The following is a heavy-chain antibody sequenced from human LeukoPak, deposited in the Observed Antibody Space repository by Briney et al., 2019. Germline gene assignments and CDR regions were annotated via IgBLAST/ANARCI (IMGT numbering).Heavy chain of an antibody. CDR1: GFTFNTYW. J-gene: IGHJ4*02. V-gene: IGHV3-7*04. CDR2: IKQDGSEK. Sequence: GRSLRPSCAASGFTFNTYWMSWVRQAAGKVLEWVTNIKQDGSEKYYVDSVKGRFPISRDNAKNSLYLKMNSLRAEDTAVYYCARDLPVIQLERGFDYWGQGTLVTVSS. D-gene: IGHD1-1*01. CDR3: ARDLPVIQLERGFDY.